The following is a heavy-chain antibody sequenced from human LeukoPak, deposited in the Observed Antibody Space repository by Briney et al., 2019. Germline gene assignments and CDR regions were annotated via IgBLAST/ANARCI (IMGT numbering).Heavy chain of an antibody. CDR3: AREFVTELVRPLDFWSGYYTAGAFDI. Sequence: GGSLRLSCAASGFTFSSYAMSWVRQAPGKGLEWVSAISGSGGSTYYADSVKGRFTISRDNSKNTLYLQMNSLRAEDTAVYYCAREFVTELVRPLDFWSGYYTAGAFDIWGQGTMVTVSS. J-gene: IGHJ3*02. CDR2: ISGSGGST. V-gene: IGHV3-23*01. CDR1: GFTFSSYA. D-gene: IGHD3-3*01.